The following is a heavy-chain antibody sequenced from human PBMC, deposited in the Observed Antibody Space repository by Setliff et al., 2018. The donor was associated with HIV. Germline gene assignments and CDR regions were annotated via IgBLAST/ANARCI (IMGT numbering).Heavy chain of an antibody. V-gene: IGHV4-59*11. CDR2: IYYSGST. D-gene: IGHD3-10*02. CDR3: AREMFMYTSSEGFPFDF. J-gene: IGHJ4*02. CDR1: DDSFSSHF. Sequence: SETLSLTCSVSDDSFSSHFWSWIRQPPGKGLEWIGYIYYSGSTNYNPSLKSRVNISVDTSKNQFSLKLSSVTAADTAVYYCAREMFMYTSSEGFPFDFWGQGTLVTVSS.